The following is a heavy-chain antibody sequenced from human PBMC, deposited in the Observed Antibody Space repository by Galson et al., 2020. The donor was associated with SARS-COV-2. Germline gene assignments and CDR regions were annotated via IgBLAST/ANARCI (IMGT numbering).Heavy chain of an antibody. CDR3: ARMHTAMVALDY. CDR1: GFSLSTSGMC. CDR2: IDWDDDK. Sequence: ESGPTLVKPTQTLTLNCTFSGFSLSTSGMCVSWIRQPPGKALEWLARIDWDDDKYYSTSLKTRLTISKDTSKNQVVLTMTNMDPVDTATYYCARMHTAMVALDYWGQGTLVTVSS. D-gene: IGHD5-18*01. J-gene: IGHJ4*02. V-gene: IGHV2-70*11.